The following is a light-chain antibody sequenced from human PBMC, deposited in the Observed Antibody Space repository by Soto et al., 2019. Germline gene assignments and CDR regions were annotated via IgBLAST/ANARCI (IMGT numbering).Light chain of an antibody. V-gene: IGKV3-15*01. CDR2: GAS. Sequence: EIVFTLYPGTLSFSPGGRARLSLRASQSVSSSYLAWYQQKPGQAPRLLIYGASTRATGIPARSSGTGSGTEFTLTISSLQSEDFAVYYCQHYNHWLWTFGQGTKVDIK. CDR1: QSVSSSY. CDR3: QHYNHWLWT. J-gene: IGKJ1*01.